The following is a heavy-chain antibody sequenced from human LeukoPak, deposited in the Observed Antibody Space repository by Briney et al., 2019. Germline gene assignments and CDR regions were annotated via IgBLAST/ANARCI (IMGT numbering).Heavy chain of an antibody. V-gene: IGHV3-23*01. CDR2: ISGSGGST. D-gene: IGHD2-21*01. CDR1: GFTFSSYA. CDR3: AKDDKAYCGGDCYSFDY. Sequence: GGSLRLSCAASGFTFSSYAMSWVRQAPGKGPEWVSAISGSGGSTYYADSVKGRFTISRDNSKSTLYLQMNSLRAEDTAVYYCAKDDKAYCGGDCYSFDYWGQGTLVTVSS. J-gene: IGHJ4*02.